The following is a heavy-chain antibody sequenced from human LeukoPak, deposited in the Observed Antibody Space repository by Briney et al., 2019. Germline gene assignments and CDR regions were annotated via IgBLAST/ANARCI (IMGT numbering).Heavy chain of an antibody. J-gene: IGHJ3*02. Sequence: SETLSLTCTVSGGSISSYYWSWIRQPAGKGLEWIGRIYTSGSTNYNPSLKSRVTISVDTSKNQFSLKLSSVTAADTAVYYCARRRSYSSSRHAFDIWGQGTMVTVSS. D-gene: IGHD6-13*01. CDR1: GGSISSYY. CDR2: IYTSGST. CDR3: ARRRSYSSSRHAFDI. V-gene: IGHV4-4*07.